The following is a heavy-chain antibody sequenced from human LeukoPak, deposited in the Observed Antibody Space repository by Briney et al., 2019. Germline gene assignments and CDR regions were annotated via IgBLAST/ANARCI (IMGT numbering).Heavy chain of an antibody. CDR1: GFTFSSYW. Sequence: GGSLRLSCAASGFTFSSYWVSWVRQAPGKGLEWVANIKQDGSEKYYVDSVKGRFTISRDNAKNSLYLQMNSLRAEDTAVYYCARSRWEWLLPYWGQGTLVTVSS. V-gene: IGHV3-7*03. CDR3: ARSRWEWLLPY. CDR2: IKQDGSEK. D-gene: IGHD3-3*01. J-gene: IGHJ4*02.